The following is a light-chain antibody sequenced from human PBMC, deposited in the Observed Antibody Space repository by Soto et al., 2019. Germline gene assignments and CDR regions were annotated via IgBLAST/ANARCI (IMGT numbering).Light chain of an antibody. CDR3: QQYSTLYT. CDR1: QGISSW. V-gene: IGKV1-5*03. J-gene: IGKJ2*01. Sequence: DIQMTQSPSTLSASVGDRVTITCRASQGISSWLAWYQQKPGKAPKLLIYKASNLESGVPSRFSGSGSGTEFTLTISSRQPDDSATYYCQQYSTLYTFGQGTKLEIK. CDR2: KAS.